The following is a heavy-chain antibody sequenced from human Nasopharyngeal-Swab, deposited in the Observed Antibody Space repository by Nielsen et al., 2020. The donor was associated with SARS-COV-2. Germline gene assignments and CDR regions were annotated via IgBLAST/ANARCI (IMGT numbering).Heavy chain of an antibody. CDR1: GFSFSTYA. CDR3: AKDGSSSPTY. J-gene: IGHJ4*02. CDR2: ISGSGGDT. Sequence: GGSLRLSCAASGFSFSTYAMSWVRQAPGKGLEWVSAISGSGGDTYYADSVKGRFTISRDNSKNTLYLRMNSLRAEDTAVCYCAKDGSSSPTYWGQGTLVTVSS. D-gene: IGHD6-13*01. V-gene: IGHV3-23*01.